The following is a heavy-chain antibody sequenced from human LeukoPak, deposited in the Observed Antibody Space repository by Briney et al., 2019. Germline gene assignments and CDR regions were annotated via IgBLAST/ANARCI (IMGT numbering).Heavy chain of an antibody. CDR3: ARDLSRLTGLDY. Sequence: PSETLSLTCTVSGGSISSGDYYWSWIRQPPGKGLGWIGYIYYGGSTYYNPSLKSRVTISVDTSKNQFSLKLSSVTAADTAVYYCARDLSRLTGLDYWGQGTLVTVSS. V-gene: IGHV4-30-4*02. CDR2: IYYGGST. D-gene: IGHD3-9*01. CDR1: GGSISSGDYY. J-gene: IGHJ4*02.